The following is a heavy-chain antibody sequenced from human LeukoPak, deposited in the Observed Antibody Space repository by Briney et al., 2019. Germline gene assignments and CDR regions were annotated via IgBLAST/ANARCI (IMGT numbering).Heavy chain of an antibody. CDR3: AKDRTDYNEPGDH. J-gene: IGHJ4*02. CDR1: GYAFTSYD. V-gene: IGHV1-8*01. CDR2: MNPNSGNT. Sequence: ASVKVSCKASGYAFTSYDINWVRQATGQGLEWMGWMNPNSGNTGYAQKFQGRVTMTRTTSISTAYMELSSLRSEDTAVYYCAKDRTDYNEPGDHWGQGTLVTVSS. D-gene: IGHD3-22*01.